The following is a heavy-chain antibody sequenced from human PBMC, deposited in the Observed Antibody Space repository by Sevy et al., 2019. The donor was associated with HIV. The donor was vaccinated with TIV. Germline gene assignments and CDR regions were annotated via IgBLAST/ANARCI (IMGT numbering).Heavy chain of an antibody. CDR2: VGPAGDP. Sequence: GGSLRLSCVASGFTFSSYDMHWVRKVTGKGLEWVSGVGPAGDPFYPGSVKGRFTISRENAKNSFYLQMNSLRAGDTAVYYCARSGGYSDYGMDVWGQGTTVTVSS. V-gene: IGHV3-13*05. D-gene: IGHD5-12*01. J-gene: IGHJ6*02. CDR3: ARSGGYSDYGMDV. CDR1: GFTFSSYD.